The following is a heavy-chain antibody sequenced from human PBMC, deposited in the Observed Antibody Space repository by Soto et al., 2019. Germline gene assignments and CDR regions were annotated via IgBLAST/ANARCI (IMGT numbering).Heavy chain of an antibody. CDR2: INAGGGTT. Sequence: QVQLVQSGAEVKKPGASVKVSCKASGYTFTDYYMHWVRQAPGQGLEWMGIINAGGGTTNYAQKFQGRVTMTRDTSTSTVHMELSSLRSEDTAVYYCSRVVSVVLTAPWSFDIWGQGTMVTVSS. V-gene: IGHV1-46*03. CDR3: SRVVSVVLTAPWSFDI. J-gene: IGHJ3*02. D-gene: IGHD2-21*02. CDR1: GYTFTDYY.